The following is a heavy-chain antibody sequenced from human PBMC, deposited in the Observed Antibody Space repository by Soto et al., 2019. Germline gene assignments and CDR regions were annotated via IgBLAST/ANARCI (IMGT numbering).Heavy chain of an antibody. Sequence: QLLESGGGLVQPGGSLRLSCAASGFTFSSFAMKWVHQVPGKGLEWVSAVSGGGDTTYYADFVKGRFTISRDNSKNTLYLQMNSLRVEDTAVYYCAKLYDSDGYYPDYWGQGTLVTVSS. D-gene: IGHD3-22*01. J-gene: IGHJ4*02. CDR2: VSGGGDTT. CDR1: GFTFSSFA. CDR3: AKLYDSDGYYPDY. V-gene: IGHV3-23*01.